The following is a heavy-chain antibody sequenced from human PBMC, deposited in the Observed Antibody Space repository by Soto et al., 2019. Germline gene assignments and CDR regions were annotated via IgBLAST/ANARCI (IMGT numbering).Heavy chain of an antibody. CDR2: IYYSGST. CDR1: GGSISSYY. J-gene: IGHJ3*02. D-gene: IGHD2-15*01. CDR3: AGVDYGGSSGPDAFDI. V-gene: IGHV4-59*01. Sequence: QVQLQESGPGLVKPSETLSLTCTVSGGSISSYYWSWIRQPPGKGLEWIGYIYYSGSTNYNPSLKSRVTISVDTSKNQFSLKLSSGTAADTAVYYCAGVDYGGSSGPDAFDIWGQGTMVTVSS.